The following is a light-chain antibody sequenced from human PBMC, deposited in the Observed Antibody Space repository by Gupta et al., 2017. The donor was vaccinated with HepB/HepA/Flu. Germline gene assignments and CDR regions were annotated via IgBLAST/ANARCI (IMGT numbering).Light chain of an antibody. CDR1: QSIRSW. Sequence: DIQMTQSPSTLSASVGERVTITCRASQSIRSWLAWYQQKPGKAPKLLIYKASNLESGVPSRFSGGGSGTECTLTISSLQPDDFATYYCHQYNSFSAWTFGQGTKVEIK. CDR2: KAS. J-gene: IGKJ1*01. V-gene: IGKV1-5*03. CDR3: HQYNSFSAWT.